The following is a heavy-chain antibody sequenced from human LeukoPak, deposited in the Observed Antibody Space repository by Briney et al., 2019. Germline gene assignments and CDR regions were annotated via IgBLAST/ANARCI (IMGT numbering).Heavy chain of an antibody. J-gene: IGHJ5*02. D-gene: IGHD3-9*01. V-gene: IGHV3-21*01. CDR1: GFTFSSYS. CDR3: ARELNFDWLFQFDP. Sequence: PGGSLRLSCAASGFTFSSYSMNWVRQAPGKGLEWVSSISSSSSYIYYANSVKGRFTISRDNAKSSLYLQMNSLRAEDTAVYYCARELNFDWLFQFDPWGQGTLVTVSS. CDR2: ISSSSSYI.